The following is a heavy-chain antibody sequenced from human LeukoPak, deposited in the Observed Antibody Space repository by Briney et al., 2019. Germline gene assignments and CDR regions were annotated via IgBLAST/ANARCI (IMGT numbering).Heavy chain of an antibody. CDR2: INPNSGGT. Sequence: GASVKVSCKTSGYTFTGYYMHWVRQAPGQGLEWMGWINPNSGGTNYAQKFQGRVTMTRDTSISTAYMELSRLRSDGTAVYYCARDRHYYGRGADYWGQGTLVTVSS. CDR3: ARDRHYYGRGADY. V-gene: IGHV1-2*02. CDR1: GYTFTGYY. J-gene: IGHJ4*02. D-gene: IGHD3-10*01.